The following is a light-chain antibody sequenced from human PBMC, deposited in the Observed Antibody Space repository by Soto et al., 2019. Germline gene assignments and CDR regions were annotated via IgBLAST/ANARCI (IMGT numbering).Light chain of an antibody. V-gene: IGKV2-28*01. Sequence: DIVMTQSPLSLPVTPGEPASISCRSSQSLLYSNGYNYLDWYLQKPGQSPQLLIYLGSNRASGVPDRFSGSGSGTDITLKISRVEAEDVGVYYCIQALQTPITFGGGTKVET. CDR3: IQALQTPIT. J-gene: IGKJ4*01. CDR2: LGS. CDR1: QSLLYSNGYNY.